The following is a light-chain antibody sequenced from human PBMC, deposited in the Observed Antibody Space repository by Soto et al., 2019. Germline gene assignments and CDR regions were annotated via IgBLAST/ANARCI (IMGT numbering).Light chain of an antibody. V-gene: IGKV1-39*01. J-gene: IGKJ5*01. CDR3: QQGYSTAIT. CDR1: QSISNY. Sequence: DIQMTQSPSSLSAFVGDRVTITCRASQSISNYLNWYQQKPGRAPKLLISAPFSLHSGVPSRFSGSGSGTEFTLTISSLQPEDFATYYCQQGYSTAITFGQGTRLEIK. CDR2: APF.